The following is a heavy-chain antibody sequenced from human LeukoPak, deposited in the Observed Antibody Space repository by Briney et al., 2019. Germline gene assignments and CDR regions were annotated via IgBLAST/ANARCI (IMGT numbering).Heavy chain of an antibody. D-gene: IGHD3-22*01. CDR3: ARPTHYYDSSGYLTDLNWFDP. CDR1: GYTFTGYY. Sequence: GASVKVSCKASGYTFTGYYMHWVRQAPGQGLEWMGWINPNSGGTNYAQKFQGRVTMTRDTSISTAYMELSRLRSDDTAVYYCARPTHYYDSSGYLTDLNWFDPWGQGTLVTVSS. V-gene: IGHV1-2*02. CDR2: INPNSGGT. J-gene: IGHJ5*02.